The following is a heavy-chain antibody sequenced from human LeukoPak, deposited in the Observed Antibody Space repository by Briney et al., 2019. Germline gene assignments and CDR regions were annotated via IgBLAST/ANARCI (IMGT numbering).Heavy chain of an antibody. V-gene: IGHV4-39*07. CDR1: SGSISSSSYY. J-gene: IGHJ5*02. D-gene: IGHD1-7*01. Sequence: PSETLSLTCSVSSGSISSSSYYWGWIRQPPGKGLEWIGSIYYSGSTYYNPSLKSRVTISVDTSKNQFSLKLSSVTAADTAVYYCVGGSLSYWNYRWFDPWGQGTLVTVSS. CDR2: IYYSGST. CDR3: VGGSLSYWNYRWFDP.